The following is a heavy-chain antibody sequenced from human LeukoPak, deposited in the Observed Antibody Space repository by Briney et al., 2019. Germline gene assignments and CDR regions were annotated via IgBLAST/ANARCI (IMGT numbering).Heavy chain of an antibody. J-gene: IGHJ3*02. D-gene: IGHD4-17*01. CDR3: ARYGDYVKDAFDI. CDR1: GYTFTSYG. V-gene: IGHV1-18*01. Sequence: ASVKLSCTASGYTFTSYGISRVRQAPGQGLEWMGWISAYNGNTNYAQKLQGRVTMTTDTSTSTACMELRSLRSDDTAVYYCARYGDYVKDAFDIWGQGTMVTVSS. CDR2: ISAYNGNT.